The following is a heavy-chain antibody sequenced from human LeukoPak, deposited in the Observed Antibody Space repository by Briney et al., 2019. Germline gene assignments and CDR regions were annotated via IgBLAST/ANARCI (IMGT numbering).Heavy chain of an antibody. D-gene: IGHD5/OR15-5a*01. CDR1: GDSIDSGGFS. J-gene: IGHJ1*01. V-gene: IGHV4-30-4*07. Sequence: SETLSLTCVVSGDSIDSGGFSWSWIRQAPGKGLEWIGYIYNSRSTFYNPSLESRLTISIDMSKNQMSMRLNSVTAADTAVYFCAKYSLSRETFQHWGQGTLVTVSS. CDR2: IYNSRST. CDR3: AKYSLSRETFQH.